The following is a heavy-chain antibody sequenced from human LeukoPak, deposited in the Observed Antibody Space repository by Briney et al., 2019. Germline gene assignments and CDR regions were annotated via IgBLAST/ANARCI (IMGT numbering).Heavy chain of an antibody. D-gene: IGHD1-1*01. V-gene: IGHV3-30*18. CDR2: ISYDGSNK. CDR3: AKDQLERRKLYYFDY. Sequence: GGSLRLSCAASGFTFSSYGMHWVRQAPGKGLEWVAVISYDGSNKYYADSVKGRLTISRDNSKNTLYLQMNSLRAEDTAVYYCAKDQLERRKLYYFDYWGQGTLVTVSS. CDR1: GFTFSSYG. J-gene: IGHJ4*02.